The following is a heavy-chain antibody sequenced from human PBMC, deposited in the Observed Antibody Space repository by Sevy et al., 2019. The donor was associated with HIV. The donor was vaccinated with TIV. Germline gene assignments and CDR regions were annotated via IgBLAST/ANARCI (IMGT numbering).Heavy chain of an antibody. CDR3: ARQRDYYDRSGYYELDY. CDR1: GYSFTSYW. D-gene: IGHD3-22*01. Sequence: ESLKISCKGSGYSFTSYWIGWVRQMPGKGLEWMAIIYPGDSDTRYSPSFQGQVTISADKSISTAYLQWSSLRALDTAIHYCARQRDYYDRSGYYELDYWGQGTLVTVSS. CDR2: IYPGDSDT. V-gene: IGHV5-51*01. J-gene: IGHJ4*02.